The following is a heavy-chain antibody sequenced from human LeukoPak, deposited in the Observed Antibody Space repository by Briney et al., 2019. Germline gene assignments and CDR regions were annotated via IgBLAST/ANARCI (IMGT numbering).Heavy chain of an antibody. Sequence: PGGSLRLSCAASGSTFSSYIIHWVRQAPGKGLEWVAVISYDGTDKYYADSVKGRFTISRDNSKNTLYVQMNSLRAEDTAVYYCARGSFGAGVGATMDDACDIWGQGTMVTVSS. D-gene: IGHD1-26*01. CDR3: ARGSFGAGVGATMDDACDI. CDR1: GSTFSSYI. J-gene: IGHJ3*02. V-gene: IGHV3-30*04. CDR2: ISYDGTDK.